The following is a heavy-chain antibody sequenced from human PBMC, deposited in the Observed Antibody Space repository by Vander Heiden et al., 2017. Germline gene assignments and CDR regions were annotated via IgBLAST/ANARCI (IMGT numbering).Heavy chain of an antibody. CDR3: AKEYYDFWNGYPYYFDY. Sequence: VQLLEYGGDLFQWVESLRLSCEASGFRYSNYAMSWARRSSGKGLDWVSSSSGSGDNTYYADSVKGRFTISRDNSKNTLYLRVNSLRAEDTAVYYCAKEYYDFWNGYPYYFDYWGQGTLVTVSS. V-gene: IGHV3-23*01. CDR2: SSGSGDNT. D-gene: IGHD3-3*01. J-gene: IGHJ4*02. CDR1: GFRYSNYA.